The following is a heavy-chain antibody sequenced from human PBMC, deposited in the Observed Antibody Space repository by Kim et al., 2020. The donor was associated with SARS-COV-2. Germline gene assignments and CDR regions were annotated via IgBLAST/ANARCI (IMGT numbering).Heavy chain of an antibody. Sequence: GGSLRLSCAASGFTFSSYAMSWVRQAPGKGLEWVSAISGSGGSTYYADSVKGRFTISRDNSKNTLYLQMNSLRAEDTAVYYCAKDGVYSGYLCLYDWGQGTLVTVSS. D-gene: IGHD5-12*01. V-gene: IGHV3-23*01. CDR1: GFTFSSYA. CDR2: ISGSGGST. J-gene: IGHJ4*02. CDR3: AKDGVYSGYLCLYD.